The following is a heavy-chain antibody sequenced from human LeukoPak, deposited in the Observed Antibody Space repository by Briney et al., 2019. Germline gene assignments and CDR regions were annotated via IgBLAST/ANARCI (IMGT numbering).Heavy chain of an antibody. CDR3: ARHLSGYSYGLHAFDI. Sequence: SETLSLTCTVSGGSISSSSYYWGWIRQPPGKGLEWIGSIYYTGSTYYNPSLKSRVTISVDTSKNQFSLRLSSVTAADTAVYYCARHLSGYSYGLHAFDIWGQGTMVTVSS. CDR2: IYYTGST. J-gene: IGHJ3*02. D-gene: IGHD5-18*01. V-gene: IGHV4-39*01. CDR1: GGSISSSSYY.